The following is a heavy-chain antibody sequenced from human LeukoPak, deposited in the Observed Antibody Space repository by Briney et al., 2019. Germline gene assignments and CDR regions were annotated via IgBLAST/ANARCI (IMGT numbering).Heavy chain of an antibody. Sequence: GGSLRLSCAASGFTFSSYSMNWVRQAPGKGLEWVSYISSSSSTIYYADSVKGRFTISRDNAKNSLYLQMNSLRAEDTAVYYCARPDYDSSGYADYWGQGTLVTVSS. J-gene: IGHJ4*02. V-gene: IGHV3-48*04. CDR3: ARPDYDSSGYADY. CDR2: ISSSSSTI. CDR1: GFTFSSYS. D-gene: IGHD3-22*01.